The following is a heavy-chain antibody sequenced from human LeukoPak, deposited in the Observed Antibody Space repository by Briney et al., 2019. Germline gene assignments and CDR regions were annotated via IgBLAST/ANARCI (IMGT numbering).Heavy chain of an antibody. V-gene: IGHV3-74*01. CDR3: TRSTSCSGGSCYSSPWFDP. J-gene: IGHJ5*02. CDR1: GFTFSSYW. CDR2: ISSDGSST. Sequence: GGSLRLSCAASGFTFSSYWMHWVRQAPGKGLVWVSRISSDGSSTTYADSVKGRFTISRDNAKNTLYLQMNSLRAEDTAVYYCTRSTSCSGGSCYSSPWFDPWGQGTLVTLSS. D-gene: IGHD2-15*01.